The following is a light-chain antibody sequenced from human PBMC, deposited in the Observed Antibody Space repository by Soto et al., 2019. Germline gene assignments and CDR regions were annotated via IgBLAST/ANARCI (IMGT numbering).Light chain of an antibody. Sequence: QSVLTQPPSVSAAPGEKVTISCSGSTSNIGSHYVSWYQQFPRTAPKLLIYDDDRRPSGMPDRFSGSKSGTSATLGITGLQTGDEADYYCATWDSSLNDVLFGGGTKLTVL. CDR2: DDD. CDR1: TSNIGSHY. V-gene: IGLV1-51*01. CDR3: ATWDSSLNDVL. J-gene: IGLJ2*01.